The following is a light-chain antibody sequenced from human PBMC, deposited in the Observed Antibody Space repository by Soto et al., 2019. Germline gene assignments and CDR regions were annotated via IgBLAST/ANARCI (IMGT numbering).Light chain of an antibody. Sequence: EIVLTQSPATLSLSPGERATLSCRASQSINSNLAWYQQKLGQAPRLLIYDASNRATGIPARFSGSGSGTDFTLTISSLEPEDFAVYYCQQRSNWWTFGQGTKVEIK. J-gene: IGKJ1*01. CDR3: QQRSNWWT. CDR1: QSINSN. CDR2: DAS. V-gene: IGKV3-11*01.